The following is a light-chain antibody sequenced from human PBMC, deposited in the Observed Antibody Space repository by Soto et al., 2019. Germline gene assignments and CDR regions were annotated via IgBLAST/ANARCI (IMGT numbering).Light chain of an antibody. CDR1: NSDVGSYNL. CDR3: CSYAASSTLV. Sequence: QSALTQPASVSGSPGQSITISCTGTNSDVGSYNLVSWYQQHPGKAPKLMIYEGSKRPSGVSNRFSGSKSGNTASLTISGLQAEDEADYYCCSYAASSTLVFGGGTQLTVL. J-gene: IGLJ2*01. V-gene: IGLV2-23*01. CDR2: EGS.